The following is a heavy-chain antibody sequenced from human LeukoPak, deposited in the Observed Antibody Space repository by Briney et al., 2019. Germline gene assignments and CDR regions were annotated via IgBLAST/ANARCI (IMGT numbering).Heavy chain of an antibody. CDR1: GYTFTGYY. V-gene: IGHV1-2*02. J-gene: IGHJ4*02. CDR3: ARDRWLGDSSGVFDY. D-gene: IGHD3-22*01. Sequence: ASVKVSCKASGYTFTGYYMHWVRQAPGHGLEWMGWINPNSGGTNYAQKFQGRVTMTRDTSISTAYMELSRLRSDDTAVYYCARDRWLGDSSGVFDYWGQGTLVTVSS. CDR2: INPNSGGT.